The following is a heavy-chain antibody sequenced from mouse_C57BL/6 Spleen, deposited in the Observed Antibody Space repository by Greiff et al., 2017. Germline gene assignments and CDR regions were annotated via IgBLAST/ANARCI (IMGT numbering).Heavy chain of an antibody. Sequence: EVQLQQSGAELVRPGASVKLSCTASGFNIKDYYMHWVKQRPEQGLEWIGRIDPEDGDNEYAPKVQGKATMTADTSSNTAYLQLSSLTSEDTAVYYCTTGLGDAMDYWGQGTSVTVSS. D-gene: IGHD3-3*01. V-gene: IGHV14-1*01. J-gene: IGHJ4*01. CDR1: GFNIKDYY. CDR3: TTGLGDAMDY. CDR2: IDPEDGDN.